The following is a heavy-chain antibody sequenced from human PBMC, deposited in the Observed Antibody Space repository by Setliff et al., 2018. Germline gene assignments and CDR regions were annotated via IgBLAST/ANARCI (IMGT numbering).Heavy chain of an antibody. D-gene: IGHD3-10*01. CDR3: ARDPFGDPVFDP. J-gene: IGHJ5*02. V-gene: IGHV3-7*01. Sequence: GGSLRLSCAASGFTFSSYAMSWVRQAPGKGLEWVANIKEDGSQRNYVDSVKGRFSISRDNTKNSLYLQMNSLRAEDTAVYYCARDPFGDPVFDPWGQGTLVTVSS. CDR2: IKEDGSQR. CDR1: GFTFSSYA.